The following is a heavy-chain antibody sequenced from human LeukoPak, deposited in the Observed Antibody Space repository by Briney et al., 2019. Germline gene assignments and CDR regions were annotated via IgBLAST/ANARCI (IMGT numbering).Heavy chain of an antibody. CDR3: ARIGAVAAQGAFDY. V-gene: IGHV1-18*04. CDR1: GYTFISHG. Sequence: ASVKVSCKASGYTFISHGITWVRQAPGQGLELMRWISAYNRDTKYGQKFQGRVTMTTDTSTNTAYMELRSLKSDDTAVYYCARIGAVAAQGAFDYWGQGTLVTVSS. CDR2: ISAYNRDT. J-gene: IGHJ4*02. D-gene: IGHD6-19*01.